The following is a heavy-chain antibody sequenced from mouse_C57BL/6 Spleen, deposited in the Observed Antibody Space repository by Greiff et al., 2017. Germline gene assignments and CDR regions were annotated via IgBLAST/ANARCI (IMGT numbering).Heavy chain of an antibody. V-gene: IGHV5-17*01. J-gene: IGHJ3*01. CDR1: GFTFSDYG. Sequence: EVKLVESGGGLVKPGGSLKLSCAASGFTFSDYGMHWVRQAPEKGMEWVAYISSGSSTIYYADTVKGRFTISRDNAKNTLFLQMTSLRSEDTAMYYCARDDGYSFAYWGQGTLVTVSA. D-gene: IGHD2-3*01. CDR2: ISSGSSTI. CDR3: ARDDGYSFAY.